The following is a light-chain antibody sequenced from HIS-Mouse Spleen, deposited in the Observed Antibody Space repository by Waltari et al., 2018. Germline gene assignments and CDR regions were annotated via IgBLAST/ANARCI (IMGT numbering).Light chain of an antibody. CDR2: EDS. CDR3: YSTDSSGNHRV. CDR1: AFLKKY. V-gene: IGLV3-10*01. Sequence: SYELTQPPSVSVSPGQTARITCSGDAFLKKYPYWYQQKSGQAPVLVIYEDSKRPSGIPERFSGSSSGTMATLTISGAQVEDEADYYCYSTDSSGNHRVFGGGTKLTVL. J-gene: IGLJ2*01.